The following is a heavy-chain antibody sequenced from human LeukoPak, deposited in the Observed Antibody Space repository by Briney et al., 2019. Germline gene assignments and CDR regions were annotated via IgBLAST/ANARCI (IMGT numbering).Heavy chain of an antibody. Sequence: SETLSLTCTVSGGSIKSHFWSWVRQPPGKRLEWIGYIFHSGSTNYNPSLKSRVTISVDTSKNQFSLKLSSVTAADTAVYYCARDPWYNWNDDWFDPWGQGTLVTVSS. J-gene: IGHJ5*02. D-gene: IGHD1-20*01. V-gene: IGHV4-59*11. CDR1: GGSIKSHF. CDR3: ARDPWYNWNDDWFDP. CDR2: IFHSGST.